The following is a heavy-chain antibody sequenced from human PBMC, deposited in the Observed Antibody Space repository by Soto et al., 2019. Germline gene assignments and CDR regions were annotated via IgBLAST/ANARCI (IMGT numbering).Heavy chain of an antibody. CDR2: IIPIFGTA. CDR3: AKCIAARLASYGMDV. J-gene: IGHJ6*02. CDR1: GGTFSSYA. V-gene: IGHV1-69*06. Sequence: ASVKVSCKASGGTFSSYAISWVRQAPGQGLEWMGGIIPIFGTANYAQKFQGRVTITADKSTSTAYMELSSLRSEDTAVYYCAKCIAARLASYGMDVWGQGTTVTVSS. D-gene: IGHD6-6*01.